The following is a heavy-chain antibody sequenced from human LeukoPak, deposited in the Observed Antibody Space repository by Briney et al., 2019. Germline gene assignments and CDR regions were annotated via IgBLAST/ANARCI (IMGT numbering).Heavy chain of an antibody. CDR2: INPNSGGT. J-gene: IGHJ4*02. CDR1: GYTFTGYY. D-gene: IGHD6-19*01. V-gene: IGHV1-2*02. Sequence: ASVKVSCKASGYTFTGYYMHWVRQAPGQGLEWMGWINPNSGGTNYAQKFQGRVTMTRDTSISTAYMELSRLRSNDTAVYYCARDGVAVAGLDYWGQGTLVTVSS. CDR3: ARDGVAVAGLDY.